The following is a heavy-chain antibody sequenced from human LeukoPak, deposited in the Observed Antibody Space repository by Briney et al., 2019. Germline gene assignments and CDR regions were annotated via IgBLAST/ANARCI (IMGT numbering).Heavy chain of an antibody. CDR1: GGTFSSYA. CDR2: IIPILGIA. CDR3: ARDHTRSRVDP. Sequence: SVKVSCKASGGTFSSYAISWVRQAPGQGLEWMGRIIPILGIANYAQKFQGRVTITADKSTSTAYMELSSLRSEDTAVYYCARDHTRSRVDPWGQGTPVTVSS. V-gene: IGHV1-69*04. J-gene: IGHJ5*02. D-gene: IGHD6-19*01.